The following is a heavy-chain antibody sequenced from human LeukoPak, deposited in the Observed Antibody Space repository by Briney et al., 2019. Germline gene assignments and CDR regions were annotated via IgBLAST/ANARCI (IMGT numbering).Heavy chain of an antibody. J-gene: IGHJ5*02. D-gene: IGHD6-13*01. CDR2: INSDGSST. Sequence: PGGSLRLSCAASGFTFSSYWMHWVRQAPGKGLVWVSRINSDGSSTSYADSVKGRFTISRDNAKNTLYLQMNSLRAEDTAVYYCARAPQRSSPDEFDPWGQGTLVTVSS. CDR3: ARAPQRSSPDEFDP. CDR1: GFTFSSYW. V-gene: IGHV3-74*01.